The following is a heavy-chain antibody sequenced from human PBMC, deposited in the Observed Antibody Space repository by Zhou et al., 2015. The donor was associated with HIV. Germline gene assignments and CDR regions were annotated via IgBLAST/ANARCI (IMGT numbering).Heavy chain of an antibody. D-gene: IGHD5-18*01. CDR3: ARTGGYSYGYAFDY. CDR1: GGTFSGSD. CDR2: ITPMFDVY. J-gene: IGHJ4*02. V-gene: IGHV1-69*17. Sequence: LVQSGTEVREPGSSVKVSCKASGGTFSGSDVSWVRQAPGQGLEWMGRITPMFDVYNYAERFRARLSITVDRETSAAFMELSNLTSEDAAVYYCARTGGYSYGYAFDYWGQGTLVTVSS.